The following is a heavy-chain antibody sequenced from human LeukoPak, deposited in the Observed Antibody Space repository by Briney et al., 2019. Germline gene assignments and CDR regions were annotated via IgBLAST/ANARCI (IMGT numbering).Heavy chain of an antibody. CDR1: GGSFSGYY. V-gene: IGHV4-34*01. CDR2: INQSGST. J-gene: IGHJ4*02. CDR3: ARLNKRGSISYFDY. D-gene: IGHD1/OR15-1a*01. Sequence: PSETLSLTCAVYGGSFSGYYWSWMRQPPGEGLEWIGDINQSGSTTYNPSLKSRVTILVDTSKNQFSLELTSVTAADTAVYYCARLNKRGSISYFDYWGQGTLVTVSS.